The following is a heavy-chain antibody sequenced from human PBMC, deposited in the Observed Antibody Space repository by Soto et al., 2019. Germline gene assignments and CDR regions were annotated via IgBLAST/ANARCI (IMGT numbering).Heavy chain of an antibody. D-gene: IGHD2-21*02. J-gene: IGHJ6*02. Sequence: PGGSLRLSCAASGFTFSNFAMSWVRQAPGKGLEWVSTISGSTSSTYYADSVKGRFTISRDNSKNTLYLQMNSLRAEDTAVYYCAKAGGDHYSYYYGMDVWGQGTTVTVSS. V-gene: IGHV3-23*01. CDR1: GFTFSNFA. CDR2: ISGSTSST. CDR3: AKAGGDHYSYYYGMDV.